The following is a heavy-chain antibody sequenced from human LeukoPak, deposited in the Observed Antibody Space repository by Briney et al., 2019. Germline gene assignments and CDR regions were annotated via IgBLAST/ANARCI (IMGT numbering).Heavy chain of an antibody. CDR3: ARGGYYAMDV. CDR2: ISHDGSNK. Sequence: GGSLRLSCSASGFTFSNFDMHWVRQAPGEGLEWVAVISHDGSNKFYVDSVKGRFTISRDNSQNTLYLQMNRLRGEDTAVYYCARGGYYAMDVWGQGTTVTVSS. CDR1: GFTFSNFD. J-gene: IGHJ6*02. V-gene: IGHV3-30*03.